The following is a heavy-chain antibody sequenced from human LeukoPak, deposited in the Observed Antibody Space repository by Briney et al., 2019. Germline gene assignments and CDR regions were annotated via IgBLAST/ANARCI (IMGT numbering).Heavy chain of an antibody. CDR1: GGSFSGYY. D-gene: IGHD4-11*01. V-gene: IGHV4-34*09. CDR3: ARSVTVTDYFDY. Sequence: PSETLSLTCAVYGGSFSGYYWSWIRQPPGKGLEWIGYIYYSGSTYYNPSLKSRVTISVDTSKNQFSLKLSSVTAADTAVYYCARSVTVTDYFDYWGQGTLVTVSS. J-gene: IGHJ4*02. CDR2: IYYSGST.